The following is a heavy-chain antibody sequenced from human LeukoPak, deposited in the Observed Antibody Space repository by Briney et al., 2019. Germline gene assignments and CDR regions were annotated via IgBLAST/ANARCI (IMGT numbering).Heavy chain of an antibody. V-gene: IGHV3-53*01. D-gene: IGHD1-1*01. CDR1: GLSVSSTY. J-gene: IGHJ4*02. CDR2: IYGGGGT. CDR3: VGEGTY. Sequence: GGALRLSCAASGLSVSSTYMTWVRQAPGKGLEWVSVIYGGGGTNYADSLKGRFSISRDNSKNTLYLQMNSLRADDTAVYYCVGEGTYWGQGTLVTVSS.